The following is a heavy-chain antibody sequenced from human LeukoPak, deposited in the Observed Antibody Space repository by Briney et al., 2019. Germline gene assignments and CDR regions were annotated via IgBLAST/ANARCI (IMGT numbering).Heavy chain of an antibody. Sequence: GASVKVSCKASGGTFSSYAISWVRQAPGQGLEWMGGIIPIFGTANYAQKFQGRVTITADESTSTAYMELSSLRSEDTAVYYCARPRGYYDILTGYYSTIYFDYWGQGTLVTVSS. D-gene: IGHD3-9*01. J-gene: IGHJ4*02. CDR2: IIPIFGTA. CDR3: ARPRGYYDILTGYYSTIYFDY. V-gene: IGHV1-69*13. CDR1: GGTFSSYA.